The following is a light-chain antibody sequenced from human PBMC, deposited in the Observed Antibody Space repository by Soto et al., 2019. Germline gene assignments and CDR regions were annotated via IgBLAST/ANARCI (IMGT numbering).Light chain of an antibody. V-gene: IGKV3-20*01. J-gene: IGKJ5*01. CDR3: QHYAAPPIT. CDR2: GAS. CDR1: QSVSSN. Sequence: EMVMTQSPATLSVSPGERATLSCRASQSVSSNLAWYQQKPGQAPRLLIYGASSRATGIPDRFTGGGSGTDFTLTIRRLEPEDFALYYCQHYAAPPITFGQGTRLEIK.